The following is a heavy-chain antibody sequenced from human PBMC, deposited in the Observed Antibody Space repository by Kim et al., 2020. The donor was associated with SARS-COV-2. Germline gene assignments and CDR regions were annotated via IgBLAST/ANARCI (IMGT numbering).Heavy chain of an antibody. CDR3: ARVALSYDYREGHFDY. D-gene: IGHD4-4*01. CDR2: ISSSSSYI. J-gene: IGHJ4*02. V-gene: IGHV3-21*01. CDR1: GFTFSSYS. Sequence: GGSLRLSCAASGFTFSSYSMNWVRQAPGKGLEWVSSISSSSSYIYYADSVKGRFTISRDNAKNSLYLQMNSLRAEDTAVYYCARVALSYDYREGHFDYWGQGTLVTVSS.